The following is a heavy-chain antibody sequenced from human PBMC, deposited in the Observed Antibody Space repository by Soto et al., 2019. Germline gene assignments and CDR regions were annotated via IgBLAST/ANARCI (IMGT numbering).Heavy chain of an antibody. D-gene: IGHD5-18*01. CDR2: INGDGSST. CDR1: GFSFSGYW. Sequence: EVQLVESGGGLVQPGGSLRLSCATSGFSFSGYWIHWVRQAPGKGLVWVSHINGDGSSTNYAASVKGRFTNSRDYAKNTLYLQMNSLRVEDTAVYYCARGGAYIYGPQYDWGQGTLVTVSS. CDR3: ARGGAYIYGPQYD. V-gene: IGHV3-74*01. J-gene: IGHJ4*02.